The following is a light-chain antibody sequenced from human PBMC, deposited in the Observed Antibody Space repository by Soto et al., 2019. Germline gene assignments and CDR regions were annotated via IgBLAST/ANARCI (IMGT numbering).Light chain of an antibody. V-gene: IGLV2-11*01. CDR1: SNDVGDYTY. J-gene: IGLJ1*01. Sequence: QSALTQPRSVSGSPGQSVTISCTGTSNDVGDYTYVSWFQQHPGKAPRLMIYDVTKRPSGVPDRFSGSKSGNSASLTISGLQAEDEADYFRCSYAGSYTFVFGSGTKLTVL. CDR2: DVT. CDR3: CSYAGSYTFV.